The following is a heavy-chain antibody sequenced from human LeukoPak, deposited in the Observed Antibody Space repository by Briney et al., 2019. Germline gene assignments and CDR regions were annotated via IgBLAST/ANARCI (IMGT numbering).Heavy chain of an antibody. Sequence: GGSLRLSCADSGFTFSRSWMTWVRQAPGKGLEWVANIKEDGSAQNYVDSVRGRFTISRDSAKNTLYLEMNSLRAEDTAVYYCARDAGYDRFDYWGQGTLVTVSS. CDR3: ARDAGYDRFDY. D-gene: IGHD3-22*01. CDR2: IKEDGSAQ. J-gene: IGHJ4*02. CDR1: GFTFSRSW. V-gene: IGHV3-7*05.